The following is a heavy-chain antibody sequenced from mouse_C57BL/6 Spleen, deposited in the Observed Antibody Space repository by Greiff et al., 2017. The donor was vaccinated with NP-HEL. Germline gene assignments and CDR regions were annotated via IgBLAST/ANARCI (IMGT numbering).Heavy chain of an antibody. J-gene: IGHJ2*01. V-gene: IGHV5-4*01. CDR2: ISDGGSYT. Sequence: EVQGVESGGGLVKPGGSLKLSCAASGFTFSSYAMSWVRQTPEKRLEWVATISDGGSYTYYPDNVKGRFTISRDNAKNNLYLQMSHLKSEDTAMYYCARAARGYFDYWGQGTTLTVSS. CDR3: ARAARGYFDY. D-gene: IGHD1-2*01. CDR1: GFTFSSYA.